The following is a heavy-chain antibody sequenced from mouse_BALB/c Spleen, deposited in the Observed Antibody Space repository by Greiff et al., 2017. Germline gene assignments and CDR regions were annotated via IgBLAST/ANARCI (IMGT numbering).Heavy chain of an antibody. CDR3: ARQGRYDGAMDY. J-gene: IGHJ4*01. D-gene: IGHD2-14*01. Sequence: VQLVESGPDLVAPSQSLSITCTVSGFSLTSYGVHWVRQPPGKGLEWLVVIWSDGSTTYNTALKSRLSISKDNSKSQVFLKMNSLQTDDTAMYCCARQGRYDGAMDYWGQGTSVTVSA. CDR2: IWSDGST. CDR1: GFSLTSYG. V-gene: IGHV2-6-2*01.